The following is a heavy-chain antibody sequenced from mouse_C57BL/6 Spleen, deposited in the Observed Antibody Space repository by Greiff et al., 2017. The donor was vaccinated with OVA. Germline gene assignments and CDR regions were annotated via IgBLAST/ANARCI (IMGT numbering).Heavy chain of an antibody. D-gene: IGHD2-3*01. J-gene: IGHJ4*01. Sequence: VQLQQSGPELVKPGASVKISCKASGYAFSSSWMNWVKQRPGKGLEWIGRIYPGDGDTKYNGKFKGKATLTADKSSSTAYMQLSSLTSEDSAVYFCARNDGGRMDYWGQGTSVTVSS. CDR1: GYAFSSSW. CDR2: IYPGDGDT. V-gene: IGHV1-82*01. CDR3: ARNDGGRMDY.